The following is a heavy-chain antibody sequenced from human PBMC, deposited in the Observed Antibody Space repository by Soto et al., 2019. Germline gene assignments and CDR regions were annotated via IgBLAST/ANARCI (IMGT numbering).Heavy chain of an antibody. CDR1: GFTFSSYD. CDR3: ASSRSGYYVIEY. Sequence: GWSLRLSCAASGFTFSSYDMHWVRQATGKGLEWVSAIGTAGDTYYPGSVKGRFTISRENAKNSLYLQMNSLRAGDTAVYYCASSRSGYYVIEYWGQGTLVTVSS. V-gene: IGHV3-13*01. CDR2: IGTAGDT. D-gene: IGHD3-22*01. J-gene: IGHJ4*02.